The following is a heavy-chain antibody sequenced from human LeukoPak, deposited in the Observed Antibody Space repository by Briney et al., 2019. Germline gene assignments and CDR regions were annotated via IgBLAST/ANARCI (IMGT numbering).Heavy chain of an antibody. V-gene: IGHV3-48*03. J-gene: IGHJ1*01. CDR3: ARVGATWYFQH. Sequence: GGSLRLSCVASGFTFSSYEMNWVRQAPGKGLEWVSYISGSGSTIYYADSVKGRFTISRDNAKNSLYLQMNSLRAEDTAVYYCARVGATWYFQHWGQGALVTVSS. CDR2: ISGSGSTI. D-gene: IGHD1-26*01. CDR1: GFTFSSYE.